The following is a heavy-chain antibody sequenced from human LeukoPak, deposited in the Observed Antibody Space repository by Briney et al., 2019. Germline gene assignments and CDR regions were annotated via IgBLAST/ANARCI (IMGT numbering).Heavy chain of an antibody. D-gene: IGHD2-8*01. CDR2: INPSDGST. J-gene: IGHJ5*02. CDR1: GYTFTSYY. Sequence: ASVKVSCKASGYTFTSYYMHWVRQAPGQGLEWMGIINPSDGSTSYAQKFQGRVTMTRDTSTSTVYMELSSLRSEDTAVYYCARGIPRSYCTPIDCNPNWFDPWGQGTLVIVSS. V-gene: IGHV1-46*01. CDR3: ARGIPRSYCTPIDCNPNWFDP.